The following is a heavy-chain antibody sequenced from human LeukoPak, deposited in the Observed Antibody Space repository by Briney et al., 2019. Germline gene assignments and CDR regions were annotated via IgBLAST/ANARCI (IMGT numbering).Heavy chain of an antibody. CDR3: ARDRPAAILYGMDV. Sequence: GSSVKVSCKASGGTFSSYAISWVRQAPGQGLEWMGRIIPILGIANYAQKFQGRVTITADKSTSTAYMELSSLRSEDTAVYYCARDRPAAILYGMDVWGQGPTVTVSS. D-gene: IGHD2-2*01. V-gene: IGHV1-69*04. CDR1: GGTFSSYA. J-gene: IGHJ6*02. CDR2: IIPILGIA.